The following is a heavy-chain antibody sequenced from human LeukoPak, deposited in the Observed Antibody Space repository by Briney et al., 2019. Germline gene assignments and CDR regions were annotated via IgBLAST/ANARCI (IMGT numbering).Heavy chain of an antibody. D-gene: IGHD4-23*01. CDR1: GFTLHNYG. V-gene: IGHV3-33*01. CDR2: VRNDGFDT. Sequence: GRSLRPSCAASGFTLHNYGMHWLRQAAGKGLEWVAFVRNDGFDTYHSNSVKGRFSISRDDSKNTVYLQMNSLRAEDTALYYCARDRGKDYFGDWGQGTQVTVSS. J-gene: IGHJ4*02. CDR3: ARDRGKDYFGD.